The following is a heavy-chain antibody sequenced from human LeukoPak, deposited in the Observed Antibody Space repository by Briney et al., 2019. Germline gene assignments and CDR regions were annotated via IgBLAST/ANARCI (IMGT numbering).Heavy chain of an antibody. CDR1: GYSISSGYY. J-gene: IGHJ4*02. Sequence: SETLSLTCTVSGYSISSGYYWGWIRHPPGKGLEGTGSIDHSGRTYYNPPLKSRITISVDTSKNQFSVKLSSVTASDTAVYYCPRDSALAKAVNFDYWGQGTLVTVSS. CDR2: IDHSGRT. V-gene: IGHV4-38-2*02. D-gene: IGHD3-10*01. CDR3: PRDSALAKAVNFDY.